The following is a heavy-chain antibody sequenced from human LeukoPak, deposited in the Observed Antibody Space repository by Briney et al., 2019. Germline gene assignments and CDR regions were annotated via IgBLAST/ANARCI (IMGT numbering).Heavy chain of an antibody. CDR2: IHHSGRT. J-gene: IGHJ5*01. Sequence: ETLAPTWAVYGGSFSNYDWTWIRQPPGKGLEWIGEIHHSGRTNYNPSLKSRITISADTSKKQFSLRLSSVTAADTAVYYCARGRSRVTIFGVALNWLDSWGQGNLVTVSS. CDR1: GGSFSNYD. CDR3: ARGRSRVTIFGVALNWLDS. V-gene: IGHV4-34*01. D-gene: IGHD3-3*01.